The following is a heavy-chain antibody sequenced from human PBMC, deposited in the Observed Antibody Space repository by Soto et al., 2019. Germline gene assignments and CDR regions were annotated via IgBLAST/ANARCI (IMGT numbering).Heavy chain of an antibody. J-gene: IGHJ5*02. V-gene: IGHV3-48*01. CDR3: AKACPDFERCSWYGSRLYP. CDR2: IGIGSSTK. Sequence: PGGCLRLSCAASGFTFSRYDMHWVRQAPGKGLEWVSYIGIGSSTKYYAGSVKGRFTISRDNANNSLYLQRNSLRAEDTAVYYCAKACPDFERCSWYGSRLYPWGQGTLVTGSS. D-gene: IGHD6-13*01. CDR1: GFTFSRYD.